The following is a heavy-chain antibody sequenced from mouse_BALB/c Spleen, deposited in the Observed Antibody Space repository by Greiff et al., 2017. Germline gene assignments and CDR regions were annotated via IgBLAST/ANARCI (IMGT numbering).Heavy chain of an antibody. CDR3: ARSYYGSSPYYAMDY. D-gene: IGHD1-1*01. Sequence: QLQESGPELVKPGASVKVSCKASGYAFTSYNMYWVKQSHGKSLEWIGYIDPYNGGTSYNQKFKGKATLTVDKSSSTAYMHLNSLTSEDSAVYYCARSYYGSSPYYAMDYWGQGTSVTVSS. CDR1: GYAFTSYN. CDR2: IDPYNGGT. J-gene: IGHJ4*01. V-gene: IGHV1S135*01.